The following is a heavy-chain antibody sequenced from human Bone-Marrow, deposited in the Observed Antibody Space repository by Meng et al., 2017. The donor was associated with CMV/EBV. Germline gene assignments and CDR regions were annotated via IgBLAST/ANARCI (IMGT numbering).Heavy chain of an antibody. V-gene: IGHV3-23*03. J-gene: IGHJ6*02. CDR2: IYSGGSST. D-gene: IGHD3-3*01. CDR1: GFIFSTYA. Sequence: GESLKISCAASGFIFSTYAMNWVRQAPGKGLDWVSVIYSGGSSTYYADSVKGRFTISRDNSKNTLYLQMNSLRVEDTAVYYCAKDREYYDYNYGMDVWGQGTTVTVSS. CDR3: AKDREYYDYNYGMDV.